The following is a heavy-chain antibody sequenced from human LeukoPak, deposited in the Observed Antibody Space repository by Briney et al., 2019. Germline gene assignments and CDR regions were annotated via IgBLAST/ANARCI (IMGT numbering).Heavy chain of an antibody. CDR1: GDSISSY. J-gene: IGHJ3*02. D-gene: IGHD3-16*01. CDR3: ARQINLAFDI. Sequence: PSETLSLTCTVSGDSISSYWSWIRQPPGKGLDNPSLKSRVTISVDTSKNQFSLKLSSVTAADTAVYYCARQINLAFDIWGQGTMVTVSS. V-gene: IGHV4-59*01.